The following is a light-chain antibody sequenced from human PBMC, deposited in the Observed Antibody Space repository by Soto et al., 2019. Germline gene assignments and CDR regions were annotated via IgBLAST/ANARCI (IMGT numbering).Light chain of an antibody. CDR3: SSYTSSDTYV. J-gene: IGLJ1*01. Sequence: QSALTQPPSVSGSPGQSVTISCTGTSSDDGSYNRVSWYQQPPGTAPKLMIYEVTNRPSGVPDRFSGSKSGNTASLTISGLQAEDEADYYCSSYTSSDTYVFGTGTKLTVL. CDR1: SSDDGSYNR. CDR2: EVT. V-gene: IGLV2-18*02.